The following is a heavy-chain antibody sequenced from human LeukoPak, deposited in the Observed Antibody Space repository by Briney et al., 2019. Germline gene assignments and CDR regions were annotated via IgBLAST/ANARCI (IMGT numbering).Heavy chain of an antibody. J-gene: IGHJ6*03. Sequence: GASVKVSCKASGYTFTSYAMNWVRQAPGQGLEWMGWINTNTGNPTYAQGFTGRFVFSLDTSVSTAYLQISSLKAEDTAVYYCARAEPVLMVYASLYYYYYMDVWGKGTTVTVSS. CDR2: INTNTGNP. CDR3: ARAEPVLMVYASLYYYYYMDV. V-gene: IGHV7-4-1*02. D-gene: IGHD2-8*01. CDR1: GYTFTSYA.